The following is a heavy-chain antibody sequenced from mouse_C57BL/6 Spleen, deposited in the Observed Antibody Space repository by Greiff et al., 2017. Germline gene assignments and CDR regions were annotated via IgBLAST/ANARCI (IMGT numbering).Heavy chain of an antibody. CDR3: ARSNYGSSYGYWYFDV. CDR2: IGPGSGST. Sequence: VQLQQSGAELVKPGASVKISCKASGYTFTDYSINWVKQRPGQGLEWIGKIGPGSGSTYYNEKFKGKATLTADKSSSTAYMQLSSLTSEDAAVYFCARSNYGSSYGYWYFDVWGTGTTVTVSS. V-gene: IGHV1-77*01. J-gene: IGHJ1*03. CDR1: GYTFTDYS. D-gene: IGHD1-1*01.